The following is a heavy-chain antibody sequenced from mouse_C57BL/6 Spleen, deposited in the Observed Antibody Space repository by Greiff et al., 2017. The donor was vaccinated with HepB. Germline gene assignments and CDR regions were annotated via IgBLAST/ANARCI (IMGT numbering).Heavy chain of an antibody. D-gene: IGHD2-4*01. CDR2: ISRGGSYT. V-gene: IGHV5-6*01. Sequence: EVQLVESGGDLVKPGGSLKLSCAASGYTFSSYGMYWVRQTPDKSLEWVGTISRGGSYTYYPDSVKGRFTMSRDNAKNTLYLQMSRLKSEDTAMYYCARHDCNGYFDVWGTGTTVTVSS. CDR3: ARHDCNGYFDV. CDR1: GYTFSSYG. J-gene: IGHJ1*03.